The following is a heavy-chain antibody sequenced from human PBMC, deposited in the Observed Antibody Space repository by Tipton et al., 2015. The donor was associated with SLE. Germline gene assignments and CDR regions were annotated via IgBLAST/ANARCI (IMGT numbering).Heavy chain of an antibody. D-gene: IGHD2-15*01. CDR2: IYYSGST. Sequence: TLSLTCAVYGGSISGYYWSWVRQPPGKGLEWLGYIYYSGSTNYNPSLKSRVTMSIDRSKNQFYLGLSSVTAAGTAVYYCARHPHYCSGGSCYPADVWGRGTLVTVSS. V-gene: IGHV4-59*08. CDR3: ARHPHYCSGGSCYPADV. J-gene: IGHJ2*01. CDR1: GGSISGYY.